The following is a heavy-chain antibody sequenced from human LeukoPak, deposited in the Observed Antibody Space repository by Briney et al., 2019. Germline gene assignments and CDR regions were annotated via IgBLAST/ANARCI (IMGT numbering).Heavy chain of an antibody. CDR1: GYTFTGYY. CDR3: TSGLSVLRSNNTPVDY. V-gene: IGHV1-69*06. J-gene: IGHJ4*02. Sequence: SVKVSCKASGYTFTGYYMHWVRQAPGQGLEWMGGIIPIFGTANYAQKFQGRVTITADKSTSTAYMELSSLRSEDTAVYYCTSGLSVLRSNNTPVDYWGQGTLVTVSS. D-gene: IGHD4-17*01. CDR2: IIPIFGTA.